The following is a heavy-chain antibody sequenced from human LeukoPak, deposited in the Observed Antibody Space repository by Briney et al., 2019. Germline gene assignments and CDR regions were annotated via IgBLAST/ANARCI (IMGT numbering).Heavy chain of an antibody. CDR2: ISSGGGTI. D-gene: IGHD4-23*01. CDR3: ARGGTTVVNRYSFDY. V-gene: IGHV3-48*03. J-gene: IGHJ4*02. Sequence: GGSLRLSCAASGFTFSDYEMNWVRQAPGKGLEWVSFISSGGGTIYYADSVKGRFTISRDNAKNSLYLQMNSLRDEDTAVYYCARGGTTVVNRYSFDYWGQGTLVTVSS. CDR1: GFTFSDYE.